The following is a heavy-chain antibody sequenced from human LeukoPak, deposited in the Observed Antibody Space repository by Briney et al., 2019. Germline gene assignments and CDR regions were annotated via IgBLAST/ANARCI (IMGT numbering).Heavy chain of an antibody. Sequence: GGSLRLSCAASGFTFSSYWMNWVRQAPGKGLEWVANIKADGSNKYYVDSVKGRFNISRDNTKNSLFLQMNSLTGEDTAVYYCARGVNYGSWGWAFDIWGQGTMVTVSS. CDR1: GFTFSSYW. CDR3: ARGVNYGSWGWAFDI. D-gene: IGHD4-17*01. V-gene: IGHV3-7*04. CDR2: IKADGSNK. J-gene: IGHJ3*02.